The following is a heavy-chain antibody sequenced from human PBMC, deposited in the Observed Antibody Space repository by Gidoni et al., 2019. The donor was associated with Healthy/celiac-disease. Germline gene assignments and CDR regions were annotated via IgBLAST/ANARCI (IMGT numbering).Heavy chain of an antibody. V-gene: IGHV3-30-3*01. CDR1: GFPFSSYA. J-gene: IGHJ6*03. D-gene: IGHD6-13*01. CDR2: ISYDGSNK. Sequence: QVQLVESGGGVVQPGRSLRLSCAASGFPFSSYAMHWVRQAPGKGLEWGAVISYDGSNKYYADSVKGRFTISRDNSKNTLYLQMNSLRAEDTAVYYCARDSIAAAGTHYYYYYYMDVWGKGTTVTVSS. CDR3: ARDSIAAAGTHYYYYYYMDV.